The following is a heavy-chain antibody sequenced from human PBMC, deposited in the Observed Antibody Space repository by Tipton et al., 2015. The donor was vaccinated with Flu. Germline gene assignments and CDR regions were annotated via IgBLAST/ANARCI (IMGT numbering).Heavy chain of an antibody. D-gene: IGHD4-23*01. CDR2: IYYSGST. CDR3: ATEYRGGGNRYYFDY. Sequence: TLSLTFAVYGGSFSGYYWSWIRQPPGKGLEWIGYIYYSGSTNYNPSLKSRVTISVDTSKNQFSLKLSSVTAADTAVYYCATEYRGGGNRYYFDYWGQGTLVTASS. V-gene: IGHV4-59*01. CDR1: GGSFSGYY. J-gene: IGHJ4*02.